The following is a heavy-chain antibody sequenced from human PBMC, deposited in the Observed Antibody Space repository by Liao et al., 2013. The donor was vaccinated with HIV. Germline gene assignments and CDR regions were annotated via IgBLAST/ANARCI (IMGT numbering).Heavy chain of an antibody. D-gene: IGHD3-10*01. CDR2: IYSNGTT. J-gene: IGHJ4*02. Sequence: QVQLQESGPGLVRPSETLSLTCTVSGDSISAFYWNWIRQPAGKGLEWIGRIYSNGTTNYNPSLKSRVSMSIDTSKNHFSLNLSSVTAADTAIYYCARERGFFDYWGQGTRVTVSS. CDR3: ARERGFFDY. CDR1: GDSISAFY. V-gene: IGHV4-4*07.